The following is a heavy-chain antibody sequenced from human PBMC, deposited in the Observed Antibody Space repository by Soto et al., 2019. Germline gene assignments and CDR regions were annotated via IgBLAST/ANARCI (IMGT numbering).Heavy chain of an antibody. CDR2: IDPSDSYT. Sequence: GESLKISCKGSGYSFTSYWISWVRQMPGKGLEWMGRIDPSDSYTNYSPSFQGHVTISADKSISTAYLRWSSLKASDTAMYYCARPGGGATQRAQTGYYYGMDVWGQGTTVTVS. J-gene: IGHJ6*02. CDR1: GYSFTSYW. D-gene: IGHD1-26*01. CDR3: ARPGGGATQRAQTGYYYGMDV. V-gene: IGHV5-10-1*01.